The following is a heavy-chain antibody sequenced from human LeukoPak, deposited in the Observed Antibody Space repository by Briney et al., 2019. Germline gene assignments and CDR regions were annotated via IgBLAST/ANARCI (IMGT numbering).Heavy chain of an antibody. CDR1: GFTFSSYG. D-gene: IGHD6-6*01. CDR3: AKHPRLVRYFDS. J-gene: IGHJ4*02. V-gene: IGHV3-30*02. Sequence: GGSLRLSCAASGFTFSSYGMHWVRQAPGKGLEWVAFIRYDGSNKYYADSVKGRFTISRDNSKNTLYLQMTSLRAEDTARYYCAKHPRLVRYFDSWGQGTLVTVSS. CDR2: IRYDGSNK.